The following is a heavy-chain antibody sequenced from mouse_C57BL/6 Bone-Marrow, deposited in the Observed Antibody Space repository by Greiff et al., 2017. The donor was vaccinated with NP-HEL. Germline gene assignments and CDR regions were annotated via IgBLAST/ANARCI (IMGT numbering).Heavy chain of an antibody. CDR2: INPNNGGT. Sequence: EVQLQQSGPELVKPGASVKISCKASGYTFTDYYMNWVKQSHGKSLEWIGDINPNNGGTSYNQKFKGKATLTVDKSSSTAYIELRSLTSEDSAVYYCATPFYYYGSPYYFDYWGQGTTLTVSS. D-gene: IGHD1-1*01. CDR3: ATPFYYYGSPYYFDY. J-gene: IGHJ2*01. V-gene: IGHV1-26*01. CDR1: GYTFTDYY.